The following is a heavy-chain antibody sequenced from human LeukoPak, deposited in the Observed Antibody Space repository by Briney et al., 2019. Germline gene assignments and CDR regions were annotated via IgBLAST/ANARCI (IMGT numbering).Heavy chain of an antibody. CDR2: TSDSGHT. V-gene: IGHV4-59*01. J-gene: IGHJ6*03. CDR3: ARAVYYYDSSGYYALNAYYYYMDV. CDR1: GDSIKNSY. D-gene: IGHD3-22*01. Sequence: PSETLSLTCTVSGDSIKNSYWNWIRQPPGKELEWIGYTSDSGHTDYKPSLKSRVSISVDTSKNQFSLKLTSATAAGTAVYYCARAVYYYDSSGYYALNAYYYYMDVWGKGTTVTVSS.